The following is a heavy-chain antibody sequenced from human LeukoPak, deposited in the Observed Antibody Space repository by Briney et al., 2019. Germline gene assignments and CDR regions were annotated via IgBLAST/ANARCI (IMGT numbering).Heavy chain of an antibody. V-gene: IGHV3-23*01. CDR2: IIGSSGAT. J-gene: IGHJ6*03. Sequence: GGSLRLSCAPSGFSFSNYAMSWVRQAPGKGLEWVSLIIGSSGATFYADSVKGRFTISRDNSKNTLYLQMSSLRAEDTAVYYCASDTAMVIYYYYYIDVWGKGTTVTVSS. CDR1: GFSFSNYA. D-gene: IGHD5-18*01. CDR3: ASDTAMVIYYYYYIDV.